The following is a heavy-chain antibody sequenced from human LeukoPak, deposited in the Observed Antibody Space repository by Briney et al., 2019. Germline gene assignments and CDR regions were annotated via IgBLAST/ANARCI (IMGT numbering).Heavy chain of an antibody. Sequence: SETLSLTCAVYGGSFSGYYWSWIRQPPGKGLEWIGEINHSGSTNYNPSLKSRVTISVDTSKKQFSLKLSSVTAADTAVYYCASIKSQLFDYWGQGTLVTVSS. V-gene: IGHV4-34*01. J-gene: IGHJ4*02. CDR2: INHSGST. CDR3: ASIKSQLFDY. CDR1: GGSFSGYY. D-gene: IGHD1-1*01.